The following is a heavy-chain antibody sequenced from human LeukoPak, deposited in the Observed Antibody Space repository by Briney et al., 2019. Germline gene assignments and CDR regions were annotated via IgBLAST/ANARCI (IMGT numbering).Heavy chain of an antibody. Sequence: GASVKVSCKASGYTFTSYYMHWVRLAPGQGLEWMGIINPSGGSTSYAQKFQGRVTMTRDMSTSTDYMELSSLRSEDTAVYYCARQRGGQYEDAFDIWGQGTVVTVSS. V-gene: IGHV1-46*01. D-gene: IGHD2-8*01. J-gene: IGHJ3*02. CDR2: INPSGGST. CDR1: GYTFTSYY. CDR3: ARQRGGQYEDAFDI.